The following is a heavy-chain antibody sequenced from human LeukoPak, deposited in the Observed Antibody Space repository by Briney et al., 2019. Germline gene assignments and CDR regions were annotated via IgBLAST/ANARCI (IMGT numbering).Heavy chain of an antibody. V-gene: IGHV4-34*10. CDR3: ARYVPVRTGTTRASFDY. Sequence: SETLSLTCAVYGGSFSDYDWSWIRQPPGKGLEWIGEISHSGTTNCDPSLKSRISMSIDTSRSQFSLNLRSVTAADTAVYYCARYVPVRTGTTRASFDYWGLGTLVTVSS. D-gene: IGHD1-1*01. CDR2: ISHSGTT. J-gene: IGHJ4*02. CDR1: GGSFSDYD.